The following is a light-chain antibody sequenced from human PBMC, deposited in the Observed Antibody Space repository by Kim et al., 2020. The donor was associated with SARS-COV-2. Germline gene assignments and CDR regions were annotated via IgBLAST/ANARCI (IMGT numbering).Light chain of an antibody. CDR1: QSLRSGS. CDR2: GAS. CDR3: QQYGDSPS. Sequence: SLSLGDGATLICMSSQSLRSGSLAWYQQKPGQAPSLLIYGASSRATCIPDRFSASGSGTDFTLTISRLEPEDFAVYYCQQYGDSPSFGGGTKLEI. J-gene: IGKJ4*01. V-gene: IGKV3-20*01.